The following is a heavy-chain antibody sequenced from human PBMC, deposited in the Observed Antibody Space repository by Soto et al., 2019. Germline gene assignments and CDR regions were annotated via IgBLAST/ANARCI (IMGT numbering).Heavy chain of an antibody. J-gene: IGHJ6*02. Sequence: GGSLRLSCAASGFTFISYGMNWVRQAPGKGLEWISYISGTGDTIYYADSVKGRFTISRDNARNSLYLQVNSLREGDTAVYYCARYCSGGSCDPSHHYYAMDVWGQGTTVT. CDR2: ISGTGDTI. CDR3: ARYCSGGSCDPSHHYYAMDV. V-gene: IGHV3-48*02. CDR1: GFTFISYG. D-gene: IGHD2-15*01.